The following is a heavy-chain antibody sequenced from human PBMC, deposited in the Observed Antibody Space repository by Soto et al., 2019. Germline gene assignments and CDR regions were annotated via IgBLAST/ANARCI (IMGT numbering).Heavy chain of an antibody. CDR2: VSGSGGST. CDR3: AKSPGDRYYFDY. CDR1: GFTFSSYA. J-gene: IGHJ4*02. Sequence: GVSLRLSCAAAGFTFSSYAMSWVRQAPGKGLEWVSAVSGSGGSTYYADSVKGRFTISRDNSKNTLYLQMNSLGAEDTAVYYCAKSPGDRYYFDYWGQGTLVTVSS. D-gene: IGHD4-17*01. V-gene: IGHV3-23*01.